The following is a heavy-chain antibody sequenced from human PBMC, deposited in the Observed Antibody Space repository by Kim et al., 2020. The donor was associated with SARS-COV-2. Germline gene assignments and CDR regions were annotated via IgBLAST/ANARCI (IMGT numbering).Heavy chain of an antibody. CDR3: ARSIYEFRYTRTIAAAGTGLDY. Sequence: SETLSLTCAVYGGSFSGYYWSWIRQPPGKGLEWIGEINHSGSTNYNPSLKSRVTISVDTSKNQFSLKLSSVTAADTAVYYCARSIYEFRYTRTIAAAGTGLDYWGQGTLVTVST. CDR2: INHSGST. V-gene: IGHV4-34*01. J-gene: IGHJ4*02. D-gene: IGHD6-13*01. CDR1: GGSFSGYY.